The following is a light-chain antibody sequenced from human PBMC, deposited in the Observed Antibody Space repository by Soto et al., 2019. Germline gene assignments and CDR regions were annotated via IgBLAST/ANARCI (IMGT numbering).Light chain of an antibody. CDR1: SSDVGGYNY. V-gene: IGLV2-14*01. CDR3: SSYTSSSTRV. CDR2: DVS. J-gene: IGLJ1*01. Sequence: QSALTQPASVSGSPGQSITISCTGTSSDVGGYNYVSWYQQHPGKAPKLMIFDVSNRPSGVSNRFSGSKSGNTASLTISGLQAEDEADCYCSSYTSSSTRVFGTGTKLTVL.